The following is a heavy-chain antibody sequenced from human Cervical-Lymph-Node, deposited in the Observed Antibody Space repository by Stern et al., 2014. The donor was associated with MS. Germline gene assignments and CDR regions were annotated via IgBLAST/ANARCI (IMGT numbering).Heavy chain of an antibody. J-gene: IGHJ2*01. V-gene: IGHV4-4*02. CDR2: IYHSGAS. CDR1: GGSVSSTNW. D-gene: IGHD2/OR15-2a*01. Sequence: QVQLQESGPGLVKPSGTLSLTCAVSGGSVSSTNWWSWVRQSPGKGLEWIGNIYHSGASNYRTSLRIRVSISLDNSKNHLSLHLTSVTAADTAVYYCARERQQYCNSEGCSYWYFDLWGRGTLVTVSS. CDR3: ARERQQYCNSEGCSYWYFDL.